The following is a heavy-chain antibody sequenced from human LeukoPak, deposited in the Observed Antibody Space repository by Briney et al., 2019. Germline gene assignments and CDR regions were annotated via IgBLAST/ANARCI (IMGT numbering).Heavy chain of an antibody. V-gene: IGHV3-15*01. Sequence: PGGSLRLSCAASGFTFSNAWMSWVRQAPGKGLEWVGRIKSKTDGGTTDYAAPVKGRFTISRDDSKNTLYPQMNSLKTKDTAVYYCTTEHYDSSGYYFGYWGQGTLVTVSS. CDR3: TTEHYDSSGYYFGY. CDR2: IKSKTDGGTT. J-gene: IGHJ4*02. CDR1: GFTFSNAW. D-gene: IGHD3-22*01.